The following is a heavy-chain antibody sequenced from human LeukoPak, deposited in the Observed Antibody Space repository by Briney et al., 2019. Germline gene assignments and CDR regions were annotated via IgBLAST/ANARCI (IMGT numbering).Heavy chain of an antibody. V-gene: IGHV3-48*01. J-gene: IGHJ4*02. Sequence: GGSLRLSCAASGFTFSQYSINWVRQAPGKGLEWVSHLRYTGETFYADSVKGRFTISRDNAKNSLYLQMNGLRAEDTAVYYCARDPAEADCWGQGTLVTVSS. CDR3: ARDPAEADC. CDR1: GFTFSQYS. CDR2: LRYTGET.